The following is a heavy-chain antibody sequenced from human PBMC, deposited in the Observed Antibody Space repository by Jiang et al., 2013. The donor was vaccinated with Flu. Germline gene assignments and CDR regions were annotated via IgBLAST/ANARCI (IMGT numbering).Heavy chain of an antibody. J-gene: IGHJ6*03. CDR3: TRLIWDYYGSGSYDRVHYYYYMDV. CDR1: GFTFSGSA. D-gene: IGHD3-10*01. Sequence: LSCAASGFTFSGSAMHWVRQASGKGLEWVGRIRSKANSYATAYAASVKGRFTISRDDSKNTAYLQMNSLKTEDTAVYYCTRLIWDYYGSGSYDRVHYYYYMDVWGKGTTVTVSS. V-gene: IGHV3-73*01. CDR2: IRSKANSYAT.